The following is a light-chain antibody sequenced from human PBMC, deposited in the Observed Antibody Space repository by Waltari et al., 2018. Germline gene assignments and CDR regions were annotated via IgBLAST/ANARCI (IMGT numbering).Light chain of an antibody. V-gene: IGKV3-20*01. CDR1: QSVSRS. CDR2: GAS. CDR3: QHYVTLPAT. Sequence: EIVLTQSPGTLSLSPGDRATLSCRASQSVSRSLAWYQQKPGQAPRLLIYGASSRATGVPDRFSGSGSGTDFSITISRLEPEDFAVYYCQHYVTLPATFGQGTKVEIK. J-gene: IGKJ1*01.